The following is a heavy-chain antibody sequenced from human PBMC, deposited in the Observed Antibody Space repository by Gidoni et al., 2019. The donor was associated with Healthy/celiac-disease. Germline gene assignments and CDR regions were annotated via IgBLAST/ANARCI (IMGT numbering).Heavy chain of an antibody. CDR2: IGGSGGST. J-gene: IGHJ6*02. V-gene: IGHV3-23*01. Sequence: EVQLLESGGGLVQPGGSLRLSCAASGFTCSSYAMSWGRQAPGTGLEWVSAIGGSGGSTYYADTVKGRFTISRDNSKNTLYLQMNSLRAEDTAVYYCAKWESMIVSLYGMDVWGQGTTVTVSS. CDR1: GFTCSSYA. D-gene: IGHD3-22*01. CDR3: AKWESMIVSLYGMDV.